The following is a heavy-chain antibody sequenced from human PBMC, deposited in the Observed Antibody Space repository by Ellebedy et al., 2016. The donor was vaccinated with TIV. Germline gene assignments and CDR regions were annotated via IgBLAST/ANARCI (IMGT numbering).Heavy chain of an antibody. CDR2: ISYDGSNK. V-gene: IGHV3-30-3*01. D-gene: IGHD2-21*01. J-gene: IGHJ4*02. Sequence: GESLKISXAASGFTFSSYAMHWVRQAPGKGLEWVAVISYDGSNKYYADSVKGRFTISRDNSKNTLYLQMNSLRAEDTAVYYCAKGGIVVVIAISVYWGQGTLVTVSS. CDR1: GFTFSSYA. CDR3: AKGGIVVVIAISVY.